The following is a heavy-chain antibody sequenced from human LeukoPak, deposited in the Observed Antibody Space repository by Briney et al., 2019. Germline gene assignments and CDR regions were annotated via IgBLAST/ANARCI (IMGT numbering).Heavy chain of an antibody. CDR1: GGSFSGYY. CDR3: ARVQPYYVILTGYYNKGYYFDY. Sequence: SETLSLTCAVYGGSFSGYYWSWIRQPPGKGLEWIGEINHSGSTNYNPSLKSRVTISVDTSKNQFSLKLSSVTAADTAVYYCARVQPYYVILTGYYNKGYYFDYWGQGTLVPVSS. D-gene: IGHD3-9*01. J-gene: IGHJ4*02. CDR2: INHSGST. V-gene: IGHV4-34*01.